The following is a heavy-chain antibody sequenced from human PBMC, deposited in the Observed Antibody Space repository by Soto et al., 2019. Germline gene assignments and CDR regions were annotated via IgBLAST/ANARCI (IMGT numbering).Heavy chain of an antibody. V-gene: IGHV4-31*03. Sequence: SETLSLTCTVSGGSISSGGYYWSWIRQHPGKGLEWIGYIYYSGSTYYNPSLKSRVTISVDTSKNQFSLKLASVTAADTAVYYCVRSEATALDYWGQGTLVTVSS. CDR2: IYYSGST. CDR3: VRSEATALDY. J-gene: IGHJ4*02. CDR1: GGSISSGGYY.